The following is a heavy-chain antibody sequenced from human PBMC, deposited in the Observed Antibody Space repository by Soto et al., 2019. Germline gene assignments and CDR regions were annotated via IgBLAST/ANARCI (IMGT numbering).Heavy chain of an antibody. Sequence: GGSLRLSCAASGFTFSNAWMSWVRQAPGEGLEWIGRIKSKTDGGTTDYAAPVKGRFSVSRDDSKDTLYLQMNSLKIEDTAVYYCAYGDYGDYWGPGTLVTVSS. CDR1: GFTFSNAW. V-gene: IGHV3-15*01. J-gene: IGHJ4*02. CDR3: AYGDYGDY. CDR2: IKSKTDGGTT. D-gene: IGHD4-17*01.